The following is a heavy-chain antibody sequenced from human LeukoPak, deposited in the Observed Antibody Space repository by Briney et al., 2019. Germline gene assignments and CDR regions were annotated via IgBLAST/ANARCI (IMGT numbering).Heavy chain of an antibody. V-gene: IGHV4-38-2*02. CDR1: GGSISSGYY. Sequence: SETLSLTCTVSGGSISSGYYWGWIRQPPGKGLEWIGSIYHSGSTYYNPSLKSRVTISVDTSKNQFSLKLSSVTAADTAVYYCARVLGYCSGGSCYGYFDYWGQGTLVTVSS. J-gene: IGHJ4*02. CDR3: ARVLGYCSGGSCYGYFDY. CDR2: IYHSGST. D-gene: IGHD2-15*01.